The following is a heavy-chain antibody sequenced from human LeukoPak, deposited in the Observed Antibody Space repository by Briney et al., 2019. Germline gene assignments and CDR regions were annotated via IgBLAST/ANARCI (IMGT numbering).Heavy chain of an antibody. D-gene: IGHD2-15*01. V-gene: IGHV1-3*01. CDR3: ARSYWAMCSGGSCPLDY. CDR1: GYTFTSYA. Sequence: GASGKVSCKASGYTFTSYAMHWVRQAPGQRLEWMGWINAGNGNTKYSQKFQGRVTITTDTSTSTAYMELRSLRSDDTAVYYCARSYWAMCSGGSCPLDYWGQGTLVTVSS. CDR2: INAGNGNT. J-gene: IGHJ4*02.